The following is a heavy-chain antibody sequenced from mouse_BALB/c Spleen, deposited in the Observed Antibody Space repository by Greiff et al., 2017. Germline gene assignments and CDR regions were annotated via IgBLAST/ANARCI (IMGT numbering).Heavy chain of an antibody. V-gene: IGHV2-2*02. J-gene: IGHJ4*01. Sequence: QVQLKESGPGLVQPSQSLSITCTVSGFSLTSYGVHWVRQSPGKGLEWLGVIWSGGSTDYNAAFISRLSISKDNSKSQVFFKMNSLQANDTAIYYCARNAGGYVALYAMDYWGQGTSVTVSS. CDR3: ARNAGGYVALYAMDY. CDR2: IWSGGST. CDR1: GFSLTSYG. D-gene: IGHD1-2*01.